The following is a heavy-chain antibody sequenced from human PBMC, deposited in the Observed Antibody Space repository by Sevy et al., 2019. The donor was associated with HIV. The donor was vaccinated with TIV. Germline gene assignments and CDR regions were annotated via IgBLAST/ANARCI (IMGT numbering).Heavy chain of an antibody. CDR3: AREGCTNPYDY. CDR1: GFTFSKYS. Sequence: GGSLRLSCAASGFTFSKYSMSWVRQPPGKGLEWVSTLSFGCGEINYADSVKGRFTISRDNSKSSVYLQMNNLRPEDTAGYYCAREGCTNPYDYWGQGTLVTVSS. J-gene: IGHJ4*02. D-gene: IGHD2-8*01. V-gene: IGHV3-23*01. CDR2: LSFGCGEI.